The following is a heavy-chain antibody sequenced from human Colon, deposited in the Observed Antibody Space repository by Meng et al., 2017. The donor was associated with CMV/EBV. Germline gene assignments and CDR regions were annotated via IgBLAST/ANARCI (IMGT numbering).Heavy chain of an antibody. D-gene: IGHD1-26*01. Sequence: SLKISCAASEFIFDDYDMHWVRQAPGKGLEWVSSINWNSCSVGYADFVKGRFTISRDNAKNSLFLQMNSLRAEDTAVYFCARIVEPPSRELDFYYYGMDVWGPGTTVTVSS. CDR3: ARIVEPPSRELDFYYYGMDV. V-gene: IGHV3-9*01. J-gene: IGHJ6*02. CDR2: INWNSCSV. CDR1: EFIFDDYD.